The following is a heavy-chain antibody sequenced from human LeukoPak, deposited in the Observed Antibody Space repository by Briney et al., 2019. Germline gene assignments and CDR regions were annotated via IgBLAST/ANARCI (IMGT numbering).Heavy chain of an antibody. CDR3: ARQTGESTNFDN. D-gene: IGHD2-2*01. CDR1: GFTFSSSA. V-gene: IGHV3-23*01. CDR2: IYSGGTT. J-gene: IGHJ4*02. Sequence: PGGSLRLSCAASGFTFSSSAVSWVRQAPGKGLEWVSAIYSGGTTYYADSVRGRFTISRDNSKNTLYLLMNSLRAEDTAMYHCARQTGESTNFDNWGQGTLVTVSS.